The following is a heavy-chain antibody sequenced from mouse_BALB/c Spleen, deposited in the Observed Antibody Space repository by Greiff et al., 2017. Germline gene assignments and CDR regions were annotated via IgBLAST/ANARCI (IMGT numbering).Heavy chain of an antibody. D-gene: IGHD1-1*01. J-gene: IGHJ4*01. CDR3: ARYWVYYGSSYGAMDY. CDR1: GYTFTSYW. Sequence: VQLQQPGAELVKPGASVKLSCKASGYTFTSYWMHWVKQRPGQGLEWIGEINPSNGRTNYNEKFKSKATLTVDKSSSTAYMQLSSLTSEDSAVYYCARYWVYYGSSYGAMDYWGQGTSVTVSS. CDR2: INPSNGRT. V-gene: IGHV1S81*02.